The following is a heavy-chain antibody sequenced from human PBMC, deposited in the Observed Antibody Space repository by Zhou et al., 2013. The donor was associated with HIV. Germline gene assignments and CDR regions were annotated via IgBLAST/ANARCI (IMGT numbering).Heavy chain of an antibody. CDR2: INPTGGTT. J-gene: IGHJ4*02. D-gene: IGHD3-16*01. Sequence: QVQLEQSGAKVGKPGASVKVSCKASAYTFTNYYLHWVRQAPGQGLEWMGIINPTGGTTTYSQKFQGRVAMTRDTSTSTVYMELSNLRPEDTAVYYCATIPHLSGATVDMTAIGGGDYWGRGTPVTVSS. CDR1: AYTFTNYY. CDR3: ATIPHLSGATVDMTAIGGGDY. V-gene: IGHV1-46*01.